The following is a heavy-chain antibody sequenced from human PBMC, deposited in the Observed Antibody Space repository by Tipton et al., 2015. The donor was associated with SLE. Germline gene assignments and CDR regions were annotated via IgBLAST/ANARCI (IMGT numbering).Heavy chain of an antibody. V-gene: IGHV4-34*01. CDR1: GFTFSSYS. J-gene: IGHJ4*02. CDR2: INHSGST. Sequence: LRLSCAASGFTFSSYSMNWVRQAPGKGLEWIGEINHSGSTNYNPSLKSRVTISVDTSKNQFSLKLSSVTAADTAVYYCARQRVHYDFWSGYLQYYFDYWGQGTLVTVSS. CDR3: ARQRVHYDFWSGYLQYYFDY. D-gene: IGHD3-3*01.